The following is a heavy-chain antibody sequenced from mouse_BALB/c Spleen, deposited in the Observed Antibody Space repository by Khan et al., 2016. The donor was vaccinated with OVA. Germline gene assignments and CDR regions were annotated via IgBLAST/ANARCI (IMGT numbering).Heavy chain of an antibody. J-gene: IGHJ2*01. CDR1: GYSFTSYYA. CDR3: ARIYGGDFDY. V-gene: IGHV3-2*02. Sequence: EVKLLESGPGLVTPSQSLSLTCPVSGYSFTSYYAWNWIRPFPGNQLEWRGLISYCGNPKYNPSLQSRISITRDTSKNQFFLQLSPVTTEDTATYYCARIYGGDFDYWGQGTTLTVSS. CDR2: ISYCGNP. D-gene: IGHD1-1*01.